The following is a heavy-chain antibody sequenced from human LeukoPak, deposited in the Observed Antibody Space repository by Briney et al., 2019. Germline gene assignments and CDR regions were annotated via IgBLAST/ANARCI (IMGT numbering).Heavy chain of an antibody. CDR1: GFTFDDYA. D-gene: IGHD5-18*01. Sequence: GGSLRLSCAASGFTFDDYAMHWVRQAPGKGLEWVSGISWNSGSIGYADSVKGRFTISRDNTKNSLHLQMNSLRAEDTAVYYCARVQRGDRHAFDIWGQGTMVTVSS. CDR2: ISWNSGSI. V-gene: IGHV3-9*01. J-gene: IGHJ3*02. CDR3: ARVQRGDRHAFDI.